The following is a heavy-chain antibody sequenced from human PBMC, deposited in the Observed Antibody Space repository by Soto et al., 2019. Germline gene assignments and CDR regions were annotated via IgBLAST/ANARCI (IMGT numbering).Heavy chain of an antibody. J-gene: IGHJ6*03. V-gene: IGHV4-39*01. CDR2: IYYSGST. CDR3: ASLRCSSTSCYYNYYYYMDV. Sequence: QVQLQESGPGLVKPSETLSLTCTVSGGSMSSSRYYWGWIRQPPGKGLEWIGTIYYSGSTYYNPSLKSRVTRSVDTSKNQSSLELSSVTAADTAVYYCASLRCSSTSCYYNYYYYMDVWGKGTTVTVSS. CDR1: GGSMSSSRYY. D-gene: IGHD2-2*01.